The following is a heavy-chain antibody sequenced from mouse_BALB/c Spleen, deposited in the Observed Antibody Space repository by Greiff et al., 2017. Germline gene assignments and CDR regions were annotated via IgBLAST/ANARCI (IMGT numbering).Heavy chain of an antibody. J-gene: IGHJ3*01. CDR1: GYSITSDYA. CDR3: ARSDGYYEAWFAY. V-gene: IGHV3-2*02. CDR2: ISYSGST. D-gene: IGHD2-3*01. Sequence: EVKLMESGPGLVKPSQSLSLTCTVTGYSITSDYAWNWIRQFPGNKLEWMGYISYSGSTSYNPSLKSRISITRDTSKNQFFLQLNSVTTEDTATYYCARSDGYYEAWFAYWGQGTLVTVSA.